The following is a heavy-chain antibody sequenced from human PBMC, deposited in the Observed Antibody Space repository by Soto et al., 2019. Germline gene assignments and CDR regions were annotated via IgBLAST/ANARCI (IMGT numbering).Heavy chain of an antibody. J-gene: IGHJ5*02. D-gene: IGHD3-10*01. Sequence: GGSLRLSCAASGFPFSGTDMSWVRQAPGKGLEWVSTILDTGTTVFYADSVKGRFTVSRDNSNNTLYVQMNNLGAGDTAVYYCVKNSGWFNTWGQGALVTVSS. V-gene: IGHV3-23*01. CDR1: GFPFSGTD. CDR2: ILDTGTTV. CDR3: VKNSGWFNT.